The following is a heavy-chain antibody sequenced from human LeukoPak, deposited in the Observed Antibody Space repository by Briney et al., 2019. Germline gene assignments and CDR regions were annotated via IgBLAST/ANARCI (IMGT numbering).Heavy chain of an antibody. CDR3: AREITIFGVVIIPYYMDV. CDR2: IYTSGST. Sequence: SETLSLTCTVSGGSISSYYWSWIRQPAGKGLEWIGRIYTSGSTNYNPSLKSRVTMSVDTSKNQFSLKLGSVTAADTAVYYCAREITIFGVVIIPYYMDVWGKGTTVTVSS. V-gene: IGHV4-4*07. D-gene: IGHD3-3*01. J-gene: IGHJ6*03. CDR1: GGSISSYY.